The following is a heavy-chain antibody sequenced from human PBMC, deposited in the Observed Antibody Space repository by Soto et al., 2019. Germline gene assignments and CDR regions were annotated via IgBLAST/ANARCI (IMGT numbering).Heavy chain of an antibody. CDR2: IWYDGSNK. CDR3: ARDVNEYWGGDCHPKWAFDN. CDR1: GFTFSSYG. Sequence: GGSLRLSCAASGFTFSSYGMHWVRQAPGKGLEWVAVIWYDGSNKYYADSVKGRFTISRDNSKNTLYLQMNSLRAEDTAVYYCARDVNEYWGGDCHPKWAFDNLGQGTMVTVSS. D-gene: IGHD2-21*02. V-gene: IGHV3-33*01. J-gene: IGHJ3*02.